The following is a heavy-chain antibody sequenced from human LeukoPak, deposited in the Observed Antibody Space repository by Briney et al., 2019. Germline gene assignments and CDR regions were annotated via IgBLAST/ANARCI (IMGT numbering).Heavy chain of an antibody. Sequence: SVKVSCKASGGTFSSYAIGWVRQAPGQGLEWMGRIIPIFGTANYAQKFQGRVTITTDESTSTAYMELSSLRSEDTAVYYCAREDKWELLPGNFDYWGQGTLVTVSS. J-gene: IGHJ4*02. V-gene: IGHV1-69*05. CDR2: IIPIFGTA. CDR1: GGTFSSYA. D-gene: IGHD1-26*01. CDR3: AREDKWELLPGNFDY.